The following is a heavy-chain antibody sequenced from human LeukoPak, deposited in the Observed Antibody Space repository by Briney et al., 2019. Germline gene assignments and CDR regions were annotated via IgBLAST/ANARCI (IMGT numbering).Heavy chain of an antibody. V-gene: IGHV4-61*02. Sequence: SETLSLTCTVSGGSISSGSYYWSWIRQPAGKGLEWIGRIYTSGSTNYNPSLKSRVTISVDTSKNQFSLKLSSVTAADTAVYYCARDRVVVVPAAQYFDYWGQGTLVTVSS. CDR3: ARDRVVVVPAAQYFDY. CDR2: IYTSGST. CDR1: GGSISSGSYY. J-gene: IGHJ4*02. D-gene: IGHD2-2*01.